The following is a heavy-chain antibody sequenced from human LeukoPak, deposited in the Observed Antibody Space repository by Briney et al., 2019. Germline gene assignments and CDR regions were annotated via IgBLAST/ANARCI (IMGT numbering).Heavy chain of an antibody. D-gene: IGHD4-17*01. CDR1: GGSISTYY. Sequence: PSETLSLTCTVSGGSISTYYWSWIRQPPGKGLEWIGYIYYSGSTNYNPSLKSRVTISVDTSKNQFSLKLSSVTAADTAVYYCARGDGDYGIDISSQGAMVTVSS. CDR3: ARGDGDYGIDI. V-gene: IGHV4-59*01. J-gene: IGHJ3*02. CDR2: IYYSGST.